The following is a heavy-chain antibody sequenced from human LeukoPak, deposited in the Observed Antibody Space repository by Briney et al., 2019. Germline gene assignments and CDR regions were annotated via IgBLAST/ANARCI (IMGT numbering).Heavy chain of an antibody. CDR1: GGSFSGYY. CDR3: ARGQLGSGSYCRS. J-gene: IGHJ1*01. D-gene: IGHD3-10*02. Sequence: SETLSLTCAVYGGSFSGYYWSWIRQPPGKGLEWIGEINHSGSTNYNPSLKSRVTISVDTSKNQFSLKLSSVTAADTAVYYCARGQLGSGSYCRSWGQGTLVTVSS. V-gene: IGHV4-34*01. CDR2: INHSGST.